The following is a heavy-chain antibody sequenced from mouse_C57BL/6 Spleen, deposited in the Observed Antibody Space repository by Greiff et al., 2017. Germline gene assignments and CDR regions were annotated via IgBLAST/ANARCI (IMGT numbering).Heavy chain of an antibody. V-gene: IGHV1-69*01. D-gene: IGHD3-1*01. CDR1: GYTFTSYW. J-gene: IGHJ2*01. Sequence: VQLQQSGAELVMPGASVKLSCKASGYTFTSYWMHWVKQRPGQGLEWIGEIDPSDSYTNYNQKFKGKSTLTVDKSSSTAYMQLSSLTSEDSAVYYCARSNVGFDYWGQGTTLTVSS. CDR3: ARSNVGFDY. CDR2: IDPSDSYT.